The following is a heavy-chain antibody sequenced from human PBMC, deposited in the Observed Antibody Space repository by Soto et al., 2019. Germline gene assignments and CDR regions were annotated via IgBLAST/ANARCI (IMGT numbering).Heavy chain of an antibody. CDR2: IFNSGTT. J-gene: IGHJ4*02. CDR1: GGSISSGGYY. CDR3: ARGSTTEKVDS. V-gene: IGHV4-31*03. Sequence: TLSLTCTVSGGSISSGGYYWSWIRQHPGKGLEWIGYIFNSGTTYNNPSLKSRVTISVDTSKNQFSLKLSSVTAADTAMYYCARGSTTEKVDSWGQGILVTVSS.